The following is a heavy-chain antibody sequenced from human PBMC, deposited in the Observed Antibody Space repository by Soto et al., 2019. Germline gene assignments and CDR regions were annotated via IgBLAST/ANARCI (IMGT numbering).Heavy chain of an antibody. Sequence: SETLSLTCTVAGGSISSYYWSWIRQPPGKGLEWIGYIYYSGSTNYNPSLKSRVTISVDTSKNQFSLKLSSVTAADTAVYYCARMRGYRAPAWWFDPWGQGTLVTVS. CDR3: ARMRGYRAPAWWFDP. CDR2: IYYSGST. CDR1: GGSISSYY. D-gene: IGHD5-18*01. V-gene: IGHV4-59*01. J-gene: IGHJ5*02.